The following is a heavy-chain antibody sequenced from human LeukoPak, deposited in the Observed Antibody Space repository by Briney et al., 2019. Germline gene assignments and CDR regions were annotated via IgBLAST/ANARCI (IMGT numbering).Heavy chain of an antibody. D-gene: IGHD1-26*01. J-gene: IGHJ1*01. CDR2: TRNKANSYST. V-gene: IGHV3-72*01. CDR3: ARDATLATSIVGVTK. CDR1: GFIFSDHY. Sequence: GGSLRLSCAASGFIFSDHYMDWVRQAPGKGLEWVGRTRNKANSYSTEYAASVKGRFTISRDDSKNSVYLQMNSLRTEDTAVYYCARDATLATSIVGVTKGGQGTLVTVTS.